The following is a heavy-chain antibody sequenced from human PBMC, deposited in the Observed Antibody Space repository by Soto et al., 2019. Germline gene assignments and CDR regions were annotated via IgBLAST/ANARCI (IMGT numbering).Heavy chain of an antibody. J-gene: IGHJ3*02. CDR3: ARGGPGAVAGLGAFDI. Sequence: QVQLVQSGAEVKKPGASVKVSCKASGYTFTSYYIHWVRQAPGQGLEWMGIINPNGGSTNYAQNIQGRVTMTRDTSMTTVYMELSSLRSEDTAVYYCARGGPGAVAGLGAFDIWGQGTMVTVSS. V-gene: IGHV1-46*01. CDR2: INPNGGST. D-gene: IGHD6-19*01. CDR1: GYTFTSYY.